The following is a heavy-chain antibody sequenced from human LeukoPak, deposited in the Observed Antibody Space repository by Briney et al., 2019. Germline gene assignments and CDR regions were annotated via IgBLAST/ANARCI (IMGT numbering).Heavy chain of an antibody. CDR3: ARALSVVTSCFDY. Sequence: SETLSLTCTVSGGSISSTSYYWGWIRQPPGKGLEWIGSVYYSGRTYYNPSLKSRVIISVDTSKNQFSLKLTSVTAADTAVYYCARALSVVTSCFDYWGQGTLVTVST. J-gene: IGHJ4*02. CDR2: VYYSGRT. CDR1: GGSISSTSYY. D-gene: IGHD4-23*01. V-gene: IGHV4-39*01.